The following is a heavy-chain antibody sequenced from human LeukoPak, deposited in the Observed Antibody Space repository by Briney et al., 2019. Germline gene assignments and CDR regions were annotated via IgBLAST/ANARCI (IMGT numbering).Heavy chain of an antibody. J-gene: IGHJ4*02. CDR2: ISYDGSNK. D-gene: IGHD4-17*01. CDR1: GFTFSSYA. CDR3: ARGSKSYGDYIRSRIYYFDY. Sequence: GGTLRLSCAASGFTFSSYAMHWVRQAPGKGLEWVAVISYDGSNKYYADSVKGRFTISRDNSKNTLYLQMNSLRAEDTTVYYCARGSKSYGDYIRSRIYYFDYWGQGTLVTVSS. V-gene: IGHV3-30*04.